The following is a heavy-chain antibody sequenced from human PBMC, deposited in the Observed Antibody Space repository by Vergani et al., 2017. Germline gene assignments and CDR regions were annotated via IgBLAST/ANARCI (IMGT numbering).Heavy chain of an antibody. CDR2: IRSKSDGGTS. J-gene: IGHJ4*02. CDR3: TTVGIATPRSDY. D-gene: IGHD6-13*01. V-gene: IGHV3-15*01. Sequence: EVQLVASGGGLVKPGESLRLSCEAAGFTFSTARMSWVRQAPGKGLEWVGRIRSKSDGGTSDYDAPVKGRFTISRDDSKNTLYLQMNSLKSEDTAVYYCTTVGIATPRSDYWGQGTLVTVSS. CDR1: GFTFSTAR.